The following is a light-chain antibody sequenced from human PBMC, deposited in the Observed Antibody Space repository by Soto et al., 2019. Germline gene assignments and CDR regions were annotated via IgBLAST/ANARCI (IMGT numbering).Light chain of an antibody. J-gene: IGKJ1*01. CDR3: QQYASSSWT. CDR2: GAS. Sequence: EIVLTQSPGTLSLSPGERATLSCRASQSVSSSYLAWYQQKPGQAPRILIYGASSSATGIPDRFSGSGSGTDFTLTISRLEPEEFAVYYCQQYASSSWTFGQGTKVEIK. CDR1: QSVSSSY. V-gene: IGKV3-20*01.